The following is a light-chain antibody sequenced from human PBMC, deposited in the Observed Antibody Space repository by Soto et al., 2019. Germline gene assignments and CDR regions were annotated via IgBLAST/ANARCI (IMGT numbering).Light chain of an antibody. J-gene: IGKJ4*01. CDR2: KAS. CDR3: QQSYSTPALT. V-gene: IGKV1-5*03. Sequence: DIQMTQSPSTLSASVGARVAITCRASQSIGSWVAWYQQKPGKAPKVLISKASTLESGVPARFSGSGSGTDFTLTISSLQPEDFATYYCQQSYSTPALTFGGGTKVDIK. CDR1: QSIGSW.